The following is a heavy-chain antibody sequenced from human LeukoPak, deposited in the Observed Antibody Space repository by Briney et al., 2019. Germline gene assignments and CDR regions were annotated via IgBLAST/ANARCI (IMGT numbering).Heavy chain of an antibody. Sequence: GGSLRLSCAASGFTFDDYAMHWVRQAPGKGLEWVSGISWNSGSIGYADSVKGRFTISRDNAKNSLYLQMNSLRAEDTALYYCAEDVYSSSWYYFHYWGQGTLVTVSS. CDR3: AEDVYSSSWYYFHY. V-gene: IGHV3-9*01. CDR1: GFTFDDYA. J-gene: IGHJ4*02. D-gene: IGHD6-13*01. CDR2: ISWNSGSI.